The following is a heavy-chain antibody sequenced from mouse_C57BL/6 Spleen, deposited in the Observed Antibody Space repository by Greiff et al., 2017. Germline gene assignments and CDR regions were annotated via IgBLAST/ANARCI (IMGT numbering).Heavy chain of an antibody. D-gene: IGHD1-2*01. CDR2: IYPGDGDT. CDR1: GYAFSSSW. V-gene: IGHV1-82*01. J-gene: IGHJ2*01. Sequence: VQLQQSGPELVKPGASVKISCKASGYAFSSSWMNWVKQRPGKGLEWIGRIYPGDGDTNYNGKFKGKATLTADKSSSTAYMQLSSLTSEDSAVYFCARGGYYGYYFDYWGKGTTLTVSS. CDR3: ARGGYYGYYFDY.